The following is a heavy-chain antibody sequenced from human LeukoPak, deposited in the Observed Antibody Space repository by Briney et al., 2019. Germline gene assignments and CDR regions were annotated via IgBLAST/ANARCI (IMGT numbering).Heavy chain of an antibody. CDR1: GYTFTSYG. D-gene: IGHD5-24*01. V-gene: IGHV1-18*01. Sequence: ASVKVSCKASGYTFTSYGISWVRQAPGQGLEWMGWISAYNDNTNYAQKLQGRVTMTTDTSASTAYMELSSLSSEDTAVYYCARVVVEMATAYYYYYMDVWGKGTTVTVSS. CDR3: ARVVVEMATAYYYYYMDV. J-gene: IGHJ6*03. CDR2: ISAYNDNT.